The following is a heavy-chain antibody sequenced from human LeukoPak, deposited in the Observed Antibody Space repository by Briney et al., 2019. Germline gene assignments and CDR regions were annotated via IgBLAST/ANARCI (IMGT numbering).Heavy chain of an antibody. J-gene: IGHJ4*02. CDR3: ARRAWSAGYFDY. Sequence: EPSETLSLTCTVSGGSISSYYWSWIRQPAGKGLEWIGRIYTSGSTNYNPSLKSRVTISVDRSKNQFSLKLSSVTAADTAVYYCARRAWSAGYFDYWGQGTLVTVSS. CDR1: GGSISSYY. D-gene: IGHD6-13*01. CDR2: IYTSGST. V-gene: IGHV4-4*07.